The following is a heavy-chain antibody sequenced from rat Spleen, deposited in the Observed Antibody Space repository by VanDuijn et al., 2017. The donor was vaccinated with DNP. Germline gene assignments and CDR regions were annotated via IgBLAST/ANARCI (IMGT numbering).Heavy chain of an antibody. CDR3: ARLDY. Sequence: EVQLVESGGGLVQPGRSLKLSCAASGFTFSDYWMTWIRQAPGKGLEWVASISNTGDHTYYSDSVKGRFSLSRDNAKSTLYLQMNSLRSEDTATYYCARLDYWGQGVMVTVSS. CDR2: ISNTGDHT. V-gene: IGHV5-31*01. CDR1: GFTFSDYW. J-gene: IGHJ2*01.